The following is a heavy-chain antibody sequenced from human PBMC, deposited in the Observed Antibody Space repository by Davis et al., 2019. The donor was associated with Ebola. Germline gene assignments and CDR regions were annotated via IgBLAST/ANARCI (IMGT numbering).Heavy chain of an antibody. J-gene: IGHJ4*02. V-gene: IGHV6-1*01. CDR1: GDSVSSNTAA. CDR3: ARDPPYDQGYDY. CDR2: TYYRSKWFV. Sequence: LRLSCAISGDSVSSNTAAWNWIRQSPSRGLEWLGRTYYRSKWFVDYAVSVKSRTTINSDTSKNQFSLQLSSVTPEDTAVYYCARDPPYDQGYDYWGQGILVTVSS. D-gene: IGHD3-22*01.